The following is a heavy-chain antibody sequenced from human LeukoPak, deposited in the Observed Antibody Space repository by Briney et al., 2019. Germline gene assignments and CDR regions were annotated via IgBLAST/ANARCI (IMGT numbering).Heavy chain of an antibody. D-gene: IGHD6-13*01. V-gene: IGHV3-48*04. Sequence: AGGPLRLSCAASGFTFSDYGINWVRQAPGKGLEWLSFVSGKSRAIYYADSVKGQFTISRDNAKESVYLHMSSLRAEDTAVYYCARLYTSSWSDVFDIWGQGTMVTVSS. CDR3: ARLYTSSWSDVFDI. CDR1: GFTFSDYG. CDR2: VSGKSRAI. J-gene: IGHJ3*02.